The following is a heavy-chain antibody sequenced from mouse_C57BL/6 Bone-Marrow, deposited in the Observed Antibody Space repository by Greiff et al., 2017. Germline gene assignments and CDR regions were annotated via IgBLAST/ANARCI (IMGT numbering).Heavy chain of an antibody. V-gene: IGHV5-6*01. D-gene: IGHD2-5*01. J-gene: IGHJ3*01. CDR3: ARPAYYSNYVAY. Sequence: EVQRVESGGDLVKPGGSLKLSCAASGFTFSSYGMSWVRQTPDKRLEWVATISSGGSYTYYPDSVKGRFTISRDNAKNTLYLQMSSLKSEDTAMYYCARPAYYSNYVAYWGQGTLVTVSA. CDR2: ISSGGSYT. CDR1: GFTFSSYG.